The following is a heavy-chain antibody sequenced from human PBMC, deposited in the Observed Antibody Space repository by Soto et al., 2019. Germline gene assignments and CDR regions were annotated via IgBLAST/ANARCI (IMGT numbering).Heavy chain of an antibody. J-gene: IGHJ4*02. CDR2: ISYTGST. V-gene: IGHV4-39*01. CDR1: GDSISSRSFL. D-gene: IGHD3-3*01. Sequence: QLQLQESGPGLVKPSETLSLTCSVSGDSISSRSFLWGCLRQPPGKGLEWLGTISYTGSTYYNPSRKGRVTIASDTSRNQFSLTLRSVTAADRALYYCVTTKRGRFLEWLGAGYWGQGTLVTVSS. CDR3: VTTKRGRFLEWLGAGY.